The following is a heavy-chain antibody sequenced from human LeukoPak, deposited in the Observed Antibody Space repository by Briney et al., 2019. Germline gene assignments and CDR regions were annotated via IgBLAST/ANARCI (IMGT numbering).Heavy chain of an antibody. Sequence: PGGSLRLSCAASGFTFSYYWMHWVRQGPGKGLVWVSRIDSDGSSTNYADSVKGRFTISRDNSKNTLYLQMNSLRAEDTAVYYCAKDRHYDILTIGDTTNYFDYWGQGTLVTVSS. D-gene: IGHD3-9*01. J-gene: IGHJ4*02. V-gene: IGHV3-74*01. CDR1: GFTFSYYW. CDR3: AKDRHYDILTIGDTTNYFDY. CDR2: IDSDGSST.